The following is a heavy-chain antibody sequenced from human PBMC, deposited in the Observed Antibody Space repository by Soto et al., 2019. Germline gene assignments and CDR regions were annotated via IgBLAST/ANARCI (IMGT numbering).Heavy chain of an antibody. J-gene: IGHJ5*02. V-gene: IGHV4-59*08. CDR1: GGSISSYY. Sequence: PSETLSLTCTVSGGSISSYYWSWIRQPPGKGLEWIGYIYYSGSTNYNPSLKSRVTISVDTSKNQFSLKLSSVTAADTAVYYCARHPVTKTFDPWGQGTLVTVS. CDR3: ARHPVTKTFDP. CDR2: IYYSGST. D-gene: IGHD4-17*01.